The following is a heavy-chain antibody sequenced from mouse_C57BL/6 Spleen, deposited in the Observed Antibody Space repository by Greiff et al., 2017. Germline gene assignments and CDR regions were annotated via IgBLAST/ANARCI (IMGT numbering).Heavy chain of an antibody. CDR2: ILPGSGST. CDR3: AREEGDPEAVAMDY. V-gene: IGHV1-9*01. CDR1: GYTFTGYW. J-gene: IGHJ4*01. Sequence: VQRVESGAELMKPGASVKLSCKATGYTFTGYWIEWVKQRPGHGLEWIGEILPGSGSTNYNEKFKGKATFTAETSSNTAYMQRSSLTTEDSAIYYCAREEGDPEAVAMDYRGQGTSVTVSS. D-gene: IGHD3-3*01.